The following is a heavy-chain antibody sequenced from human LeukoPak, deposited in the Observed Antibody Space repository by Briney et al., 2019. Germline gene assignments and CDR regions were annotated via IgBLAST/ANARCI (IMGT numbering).Heavy chain of an antibody. CDR3: AKENSGYMDV. CDR2: ITWDGGST. CDR1: GFTFDNFT. Sequence: GGSLRLSCAVSGFTFDNFTSHWVRQAPGKGLEWVSLITWDGGSTFYVDSVKGRFTISRDNSKDSLYLQMDSLSTEDTGLYYCAKENSGYMDVLGKGTTVTVSS. V-gene: IGHV3-43*01. D-gene: IGHD2-21*01. J-gene: IGHJ6*03.